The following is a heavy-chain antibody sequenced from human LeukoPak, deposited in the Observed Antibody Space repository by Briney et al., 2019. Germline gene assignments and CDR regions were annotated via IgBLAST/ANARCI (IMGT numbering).Heavy chain of an antibody. V-gene: IGHV1-2*02. J-gene: IGHJ4*02. Sequence: ASVKVSCKTSGYTFTAYYLHWVRQAPGQGLEWMTWINPNSGGTGYAQKFQGRVSMTWDTSTSTASMELSRLTSDGTAVYYCARDLIAGAGPEGNWGQGTLVTVSS. CDR2: INPNSGGT. CDR1: GYTFTAYY. D-gene: IGHD6-13*01. CDR3: ARDLIAGAGPEGN.